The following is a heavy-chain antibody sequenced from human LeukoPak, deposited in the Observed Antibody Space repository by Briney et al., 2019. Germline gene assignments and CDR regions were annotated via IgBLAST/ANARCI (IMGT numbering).Heavy chain of an antibody. CDR3: ARSPTTVTTHFDY. V-gene: IGHV3-21*01. D-gene: IGHD4-11*01. CDR2: ISSSSSYM. CDR1: GFTFSSYS. J-gene: IGHJ4*02. Sequence: MTGGSLRLSCAASGFTFSSYSMNWVRQAPGKGLEWVSSISSSSSYMYYADSVKGRFTISRDNAKNSLYLQMNSLRAEDTAVYYCARSPTTVTTHFDYWGQGTLVTVSS.